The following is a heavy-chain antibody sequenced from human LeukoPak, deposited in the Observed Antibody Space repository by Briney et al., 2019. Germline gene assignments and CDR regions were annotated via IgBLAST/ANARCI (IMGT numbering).Heavy chain of an antibody. Sequence: GGSLRLSCAVSGFTFSSYAMSWVRQAPGKGLEWVSAISGSGGSTYYADSVKGRFTISRDNSKNTLYLQMNSLRAEDTAVYYCAKGELRLGELGDWGQGTLVTVSS. CDR2: ISGSGGST. D-gene: IGHD3-16*01. CDR3: AKGELRLGELGD. V-gene: IGHV3-23*01. CDR1: GFTFSSYA. J-gene: IGHJ4*02.